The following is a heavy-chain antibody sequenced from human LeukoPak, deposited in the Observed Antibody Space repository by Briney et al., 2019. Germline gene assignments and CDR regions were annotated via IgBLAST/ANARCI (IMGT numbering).Heavy chain of an antibody. D-gene: IGHD2-2*01. CDR1: GFTFSSYS. J-gene: IGHJ4*02. CDR2: ISNSGSYI. CDR3: ANHLACGSTSCPPFDY. V-gene: IGHV3-21*01. Sequence: PGGSLRLSCSASGFTFSSYSMNWVRQAPGKGLEWVSSISNSGSYIYYADSVKGRFTISRDNAKNSLYLQMNSLRAEDTAVYYCANHLACGSTSCPPFDYWGQGTLVTVSS.